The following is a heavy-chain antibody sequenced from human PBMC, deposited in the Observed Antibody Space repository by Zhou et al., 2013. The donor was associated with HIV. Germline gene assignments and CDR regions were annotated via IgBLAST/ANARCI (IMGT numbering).Heavy chain of an antibody. D-gene: IGHD6-13*01. CDR3: ARAWEYAGNSRWYFDL. Sequence: QVQLVQSGAEVKKPGASVKVSCKASGYTFIGYSVNWVRQAPGQGLEWMGWINPKSGDTKYAQKFQGRVTMTSDTSISTAYMELSSLRSEDTALYYCARAWEYAGNSRWYFDLWGLGTLVTVSS. V-gene: IGHV1-2*02. J-gene: IGHJ2*01. CDR2: INPKSGDT. CDR1: GYTFIGYS.